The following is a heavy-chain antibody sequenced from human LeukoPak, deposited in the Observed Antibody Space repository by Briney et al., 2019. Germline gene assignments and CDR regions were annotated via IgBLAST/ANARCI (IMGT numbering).Heavy chain of an antibody. CDR2: INHSGST. CDR1: GGSFSGYY. Sequence: PSETLSLTCAVYGGSFSGYYWSWIRQPPGKGLEWIGEINHSGSTNYNPSLKSRVTISVDTSKNQFSLKLSSVTAADTAVYYCARGSDYYDSSGRVGGFDYWGQGTLVTVSS. J-gene: IGHJ4*02. D-gene: IGHD3-22*01. CDR3: ARGSDYYDSSGRVGGFDY. V-gene: IGHV4-34*01.